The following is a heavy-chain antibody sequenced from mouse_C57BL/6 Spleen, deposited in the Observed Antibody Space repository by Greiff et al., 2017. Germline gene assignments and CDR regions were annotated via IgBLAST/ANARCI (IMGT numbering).Heavy chain of an antibody. D-gene: IGHD3-2*02. V-gene: IGHV14-1*01. CDR1: GFNIKDYY. J-gene: IGHJ3*01. CDR2: IDPEDGDT. CDR3: TVDSSGIAWFAY. Sequence: EVQLKESGAELVRPGASVTLSCTASGFNIKDYYMHWVKQRPEQGLEWIGRIDPEDGDTEYAPKFQGKATMTADTSSNTAYLQLSSLTSEDTAVYYCTVDSSGIAWFAYWGQGTLVTVSA.